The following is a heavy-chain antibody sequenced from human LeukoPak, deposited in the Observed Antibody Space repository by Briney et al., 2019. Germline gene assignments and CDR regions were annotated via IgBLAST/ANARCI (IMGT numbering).Heavy chain of an antibody. Sequence: SVKVSCKASGGTFSSYAISWVRQAPGQGLEWMGGIIPIFGTANYAQKFQGRVTITADESASTAYMELRSLTSDDTAVYYCARGGGYNDYWGQGTLVTVSS. CDR1: GGTFSSYA. J-gene: IGHJ4*02. D-gene: IGHD5-24*01. V-gene: IGHV1-69*01. CDR3: ARGGGYNDY. CDR2: IIPIFGTA.